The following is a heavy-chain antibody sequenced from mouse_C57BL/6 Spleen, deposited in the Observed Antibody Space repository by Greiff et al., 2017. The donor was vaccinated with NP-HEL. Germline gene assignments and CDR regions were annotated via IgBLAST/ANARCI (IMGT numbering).Heavy chain of an antibody. J-gene: IGHJ3*01. CDR3: AREDYDYFFAY. D-gene: IGHD2-4*01. CDR2: IYPGDGDT. CDR1: GYAFSSYW. V-gene: IGHV1-80*01. Sequence: VQVVESGAELVKPGASVKISCKASGYAFSSYWMNWVKQRPGKGLEWIGQIYPGDGDTNYNGKFKGKATLTADKSSSTAYMQLSSLTSEDSAVYFCAREDYDYFFAYWGQGTLVTVSA.